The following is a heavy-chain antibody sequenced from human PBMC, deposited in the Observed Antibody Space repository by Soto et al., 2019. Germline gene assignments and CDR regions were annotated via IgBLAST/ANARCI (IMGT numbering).Heavy chain of an antibody. CDR1: GYTFTSYG. CDR3: ARTSAAGKYYYGMDV. CDR2: ISAYNGNT. Sequence: ASVRVSCKASGYTFTSYGISWVRQAPGQGLEWMGWISAYNGNTNYAQKLQGRVTISADKSISTAYLQWSSLKASDTAMYYCARTSAAGKYYYGMDVWGQGTTVNVSS. J-gene: IGHJ6*02. V-gene: IGHV1-18*01. D-gene: IGHD6-13*01.